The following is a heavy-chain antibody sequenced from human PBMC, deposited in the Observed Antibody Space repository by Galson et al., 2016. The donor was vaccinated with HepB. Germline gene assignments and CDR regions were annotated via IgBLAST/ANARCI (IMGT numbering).Heavy chain of an antibody. D-gene: IGHD1-26*01. J-gene: IGHJ4*02. V-gene: IGHV3-74*01. CDR1: GFTFSSYW. Sequence: SLRLSCAASGFTFSSYWMYWVRQAPGKGLVWVSRIDNDGTRTSHADSVKGRFTISRDNAKNTLYLQMNSLRAEDTGVFYCARGWRGGTLGEDGSAGRHWGQGTLVTVSS. CDR3: ARGWRGGTLGEDGSAGRH. CDR2: IDNDGTRT.